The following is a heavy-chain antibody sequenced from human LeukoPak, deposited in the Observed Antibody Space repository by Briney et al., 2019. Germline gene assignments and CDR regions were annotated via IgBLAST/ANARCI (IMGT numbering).Heavy chain of an antibody. CDR1: GGSISSYY. J-gene: IGHJ6*03. CDR2: IYYSGST. D-gene: IGHD6-6*01. V-gene: IGHV4-59*12. CDR3: ARDFSSSSTVYYYYYMDA. Sequence: SETLSLTCTVSGGSISSYYWSWIRQPPGKGLEWIGYIYYSGSTNYNPSLKSRVTISVDTSKNQFSLKLSSVTAADTAIYYCARDFSSSSTVYYYYYMDAWGKGTTVTVSS.